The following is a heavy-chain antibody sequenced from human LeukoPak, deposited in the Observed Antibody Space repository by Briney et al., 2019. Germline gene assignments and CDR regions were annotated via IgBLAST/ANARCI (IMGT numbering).Heavy chain of an antibody. D-gene: IGHD5-12*01. J-gene: IGHJ3*02. CDR2: IKSKTDGGTT. CDR3: TTEDIAATIQAFDI. V-gene: IGHV3-15*01. CDR1: GFTFSNAW. Sequence: PGGSLRLSCAASGFTFSNAWMSWVRQAPGKGLEWVGRIKSKTDGGTTDYAAPVKGRFTISRDDSKNTLYLQMNSLKTEDTAVYYCTTEDIAATIQAFDIWGQGTMVTVSS.